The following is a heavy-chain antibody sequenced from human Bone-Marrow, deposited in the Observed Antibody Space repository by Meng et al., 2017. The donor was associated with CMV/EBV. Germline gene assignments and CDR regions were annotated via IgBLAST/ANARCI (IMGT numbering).Heavy chain of an antibody. D-gene: IGHD4-17*01. Sequence: SETLSLTCTVSGGSISSDDYYWSWIRQPPGKGLEWIGYIYCSGNTYYNPSLKSRLTISVDTSKNQFSLKLNSVTAADTALYYCARTTVTTGGWFDPWGQGTLVTVSS. CDR3: ARTTVTTGGWFDP. J-gene: IGHJ5*02. CDR2: IYCSGNT. V-gene: IGHV4-30-4*08. CDR1: GGSISSDDYY.